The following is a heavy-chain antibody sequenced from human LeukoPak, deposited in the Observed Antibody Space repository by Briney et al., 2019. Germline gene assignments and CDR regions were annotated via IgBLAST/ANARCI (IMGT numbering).Heavy chain of an antibody. Sequence: GGSLRLSCAASGFTFSSYAMHWVRQAPGKGLEWVAVISSDGSNKYYADSAKGRFTISRDNSKNTLYLQMNSLRAEDTAVYYCAREEYHTWAYSSSWYTGLSLDYWGQGTLVTVSS. CDR2: ISSDGSNK. J-gene: IGHJ4*02. V-gene: IGHV3-30*04. CDR3: AREEYHTWAYSSSWYTGLSLDY. CDR1: GFTFSSYA. D-gene: IGHD6-13*01.